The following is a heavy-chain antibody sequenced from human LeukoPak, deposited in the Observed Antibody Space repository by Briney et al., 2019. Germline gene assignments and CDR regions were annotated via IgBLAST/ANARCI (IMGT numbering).Heavy chain of an antibody. CDR1: GFTFSDYW. V-gene: IGHV3-74*01. CDR2: VNRDGSST. Sequence: GGSLRLSCAASGFTFSDYWMHWVRQAPGKGLVWVSRVNRDGSSTSYADSVKGRFTISRDNAKDTLSLQMNSLRAEDTAVYYCAAREDSSGWSGFGFWGQGTLVTVSS. J-gene: IGHJ4*02. CDR3: AAREDSSGWSGFGF. D-gene: IGHD6-19*01.